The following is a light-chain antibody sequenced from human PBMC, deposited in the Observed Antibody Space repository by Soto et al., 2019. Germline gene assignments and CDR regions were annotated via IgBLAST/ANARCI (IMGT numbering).Light chain of an antibody. CDR2: GVS. V-gene: IGKV3-20*01. CDR3: QQPHNSPPLT. J-gene: IGKJ4*01. Sequence: EIVLTQSPGTLSLSPGERAALSCRASRTVSANYLAWYQQKPGQAPRLLIYGVSSRAAGGPDRFSASGSGTEFTLPISSMEPEDFAVYYCQQPHNSPPLTFGGGTRVEIK. CDR1: RTVSANY.